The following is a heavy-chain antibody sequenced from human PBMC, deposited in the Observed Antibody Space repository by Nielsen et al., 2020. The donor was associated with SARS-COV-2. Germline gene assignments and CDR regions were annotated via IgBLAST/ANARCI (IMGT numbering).Heavy chain of an antibody. J-gene: IGHJ6*02. CDR1: GFTFSSYW. CDR2: IKQDGSEK. Sequence: GESLKISCEASGFTFSSYWMSWVRQAPGKGLEWVANIKQDGSEKYYVDSVKGRFTISRDNAKNSLYLQMNSLRAEDTAVYYCARAVGFGELFDGMDVWGQGTTVTVSS. D-gene: IGHD3-10*01. CDR3: ARAVGFGELFDGMDV. V-gene: IGHV3-7*01.